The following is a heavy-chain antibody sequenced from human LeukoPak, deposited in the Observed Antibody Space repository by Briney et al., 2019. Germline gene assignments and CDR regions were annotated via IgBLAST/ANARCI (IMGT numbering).Heavy chain of an antibody. CDR3: ASAYASYDFWSGYENFDF. Sequence: PGGSLRLSCAASGFTFSSFWMNWVRQAPGKGLGWVASIRQDGGEKKYVDSVKGRFTISRDLAQNSLFLQMNSLRAEDTAVYYCASAYASYDFWSGYENFDFWGQGTLVTVSS. J-gene: IGHJ4*02. D-gene: IGHD3-3*01. CDR1: GFTFSSFW. CDR2: IRQDGGEK. V-gene: IGHV3-7*01.